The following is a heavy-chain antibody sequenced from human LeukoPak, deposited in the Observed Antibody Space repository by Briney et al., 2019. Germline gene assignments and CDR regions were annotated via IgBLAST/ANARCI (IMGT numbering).Heavy chain of an antibody. Sequence: SETLSLTCNVSGASVSSGSYYWSWIRQPPGKELEWIGYIYYSGSTSYNPSLKSRVTISVDTSKNQFSLKLSSVTAADTAVYYCARSSSWRYYFDYWGQGTLVTVSS. CDR3: ARSSSWRYYFDY. CDR2: IYYSGST. J-gene: IGHJ4*02. V-gene: IGHV4-61*01. CDR1: GASVSSGSYY. D-gene: IGHD6-13*01.